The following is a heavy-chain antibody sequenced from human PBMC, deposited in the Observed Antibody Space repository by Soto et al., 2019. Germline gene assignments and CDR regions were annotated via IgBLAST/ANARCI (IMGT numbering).Heavy chain of an antibody. Sequence: ASVKVSCKASGYTFTSYGISWVRQAPGQGLEWMGWISAYNGNTNYAQKLQGRVTMATHTSTSTAYMELTSLRSDDTAVYYCASDEGYYDSTGYFDYWGQGTLVPVSS. CDR2: ISAYNGNT. J-gene: IGHJ4*02. CDR1: GYTFTSYG. D-gene: IGHD3-22*01. V-gene: IGHV1-18*01. CDR3: ASDEGYYDSTGYFDY.